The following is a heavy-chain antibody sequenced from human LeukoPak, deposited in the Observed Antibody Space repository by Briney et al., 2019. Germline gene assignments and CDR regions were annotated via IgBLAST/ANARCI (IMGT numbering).Heavy chain of an antibody. CDR3: TRTTSGSYWDDAFDI. Sequence: GGSLRLSCAASGFTFSGSAMHWVRQASGKGLEWVGRIRSKANSYATAYAASVKGRVTISRDDSKNTAYLQMNSLKTEDTAVYYCTRTTSGSYWDDAFDIWGQGTMVTVSS. CDR2: IRSKANSYAT. D-gene: IGHD1-26*01. J-gene: IGHJ3*02. CDR1: GFTFSGSA. V-gene: IGHV3-73*01.